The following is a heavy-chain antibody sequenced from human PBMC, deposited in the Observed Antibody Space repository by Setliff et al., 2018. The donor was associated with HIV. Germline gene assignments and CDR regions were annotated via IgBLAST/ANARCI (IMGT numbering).Heavy chain of an antibody. V-gene: IGHV7-4-1*02. CDR3: ARANIYSDAFDI. Sequence: ASVKVSCKASGYTLTTFGISWVRQAPGQGLEWMGWISSNTGNPTYAQDFTGRFVFSLDTSVNTAYLQITTLKAEDSAVYYCARANIYSDAFDIWGQGTMVTVSS. J-gene: IGHJ3*02. CDR2: ISSNTGNP. D-gene: IGHD2-21*01. CDR1: GYTLTTFG.